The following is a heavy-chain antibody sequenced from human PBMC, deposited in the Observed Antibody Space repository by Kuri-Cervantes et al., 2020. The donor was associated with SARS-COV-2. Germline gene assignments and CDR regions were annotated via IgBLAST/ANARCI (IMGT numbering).Heavy chain of an antibody. Sequence: GGSLRLSCAASGFTFSSYSMNWVRQAPGKGLEWVSYISSSSSTIYYADSVKGRFTISRDNAKNSLYLQMNSLRAEGTAVYYCARSLYYYGSGTTLGGDVWGQGTTVTVSS. D-gene: IGHD3-10*01. J-gene: IGHJ6*02. V-gene: IGHV3-48*01. CDR2: ISSSSSTI. CDR3: ARSLYYYGSGTTLGGDV. CDR1: GFTFSSYS.